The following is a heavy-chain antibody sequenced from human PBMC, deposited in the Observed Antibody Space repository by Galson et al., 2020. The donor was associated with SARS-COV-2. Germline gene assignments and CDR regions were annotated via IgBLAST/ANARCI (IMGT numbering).Heavy chain of an antibody. D-gene: IGHD1-26*01. J-gene: IGHJ4*02. V-gene: IGHV3-7*01. Sequence: GGSLRLSYAASGFTFSSYWMSWVRQAPGKGLEWVANIKQDGSEKNYVDSVTGRFTISRDNAKNSLYLQMNSLRAEDTAVYYCARSYSGTYRVGDYWGQGTLVTVSS. CDR3: ARSYSGTYRVGDY. CDR1: GFTFSSYW. CDR2: IKQDGSEK.